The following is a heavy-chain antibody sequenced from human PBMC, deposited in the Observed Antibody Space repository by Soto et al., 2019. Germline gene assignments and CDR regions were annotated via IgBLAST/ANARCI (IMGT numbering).Heavy chain of an antibody. Sequence: VQLLESGGGLVQPGGSLRLSCGASGFTFSSYAMMWVRQAPGKGLEWVAVIWYDGSNKYYADSVKGRFTISRDNSKNTLYLQMNSLRAEDTAVYYCARVVGGSYRKDYYYGMDVWGQGTTVTVSS. CDR1: GFTFSSYA. V-gene: IGHV3-33*08. D-gene: IGHD1-26*01. J-gene: IGHJ6*02. CDR2: IWYDGSNK. CDR3: ARVVGGSYRKDYYYGMDV.